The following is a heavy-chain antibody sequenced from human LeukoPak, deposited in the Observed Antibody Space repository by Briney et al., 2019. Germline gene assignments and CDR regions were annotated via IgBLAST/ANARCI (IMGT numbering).Heavy chain of an antibody. V-gene: IGHV4-59*01. CDR1: GASITSSY. CDR2: IYHSGST. J-gene: IGHJ6*02. CDR3: ARIDSAYYYGMDV. Sequence: SETLSLTCTVSGASITSSYWSWIRQPPGEGLEWIGYIYHSGSTNYSPSLKSRVTLSVDTSKNQFSLKVSSVTAADTAVYYCARIDSAYYYGMDVWGQGTTVTVSS. D-gene: IGHD3-9*01.